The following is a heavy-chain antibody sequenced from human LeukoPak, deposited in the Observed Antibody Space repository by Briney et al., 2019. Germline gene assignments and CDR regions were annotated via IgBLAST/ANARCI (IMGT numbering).Heavy chain of an antibody. J-gene: IGHJ4*02. CDR3: ARRNSHGSGTLGAIDY. V-gene: IGHV5-51*01. CDR2: IYPGDSDT. CDR1: GYSFTSYW. Sequence: GESLKISCKGSGYSFTSYWIGWVRQMPGKGLEWVGIIYPGDSDTIYGPSFQGQVTISVDKSISTAYLHWSSLKASDTAMYYCARRNSHGSGTLGAIDYWGQGTLVTVSS. D-gene: IGHD3-10*01.